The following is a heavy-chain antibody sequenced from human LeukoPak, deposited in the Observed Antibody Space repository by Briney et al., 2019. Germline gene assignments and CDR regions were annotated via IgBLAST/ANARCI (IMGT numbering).Heavy chain of an antibody. CDR3: AREVGSGSPKYYFDY. J-gene: IGHJ4*02. CDR2: INPSGGST. V-gene: IGHV1-46*01. D-gene: IGHD1-26*01. Sequence: ASVKVSCKASGYTFTSYYMHLVRQAPGQGLEWMGIINPSGGSTSYAQKFQGRVTMTRDTSTSTVYMELSSLRSEDTAVYYCAREVGSGSPKYYFDYWGQGTLVTVSS. CDR1: GYTFTSYY.